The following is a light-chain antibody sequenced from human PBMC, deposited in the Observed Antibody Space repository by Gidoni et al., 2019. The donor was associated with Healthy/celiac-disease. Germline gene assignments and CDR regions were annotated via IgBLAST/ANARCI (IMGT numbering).Light chain of an antibody. CDR2: GAS. V-gene: IGKV3-20*01. Sequence: EIVLTQSPGTLSLSPGERATLSCSASQSVSSSYLAWYQQKPGQAPRLLIYGASSRATGIPDRFSGSGAGTDFNLTISRLEPEEVAVYYCQQYGSSPWTFGQGTKVEIK. CDR3: QQYGSSPWT. CDR1: QSVSSSY. J-gene: IGKJ1*01.